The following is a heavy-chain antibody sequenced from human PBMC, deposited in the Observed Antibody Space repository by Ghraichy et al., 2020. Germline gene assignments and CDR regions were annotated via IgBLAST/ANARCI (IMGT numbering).Heavy chain of an antibody. J-gene: IGHJ6*03. CDR3: ARGSGVVVPRSSVGDDKYYHDIDV. D-gene: IGHD2-2*01. CDR1: GDSFSSSAYY. V-gene: IGHV4-61*02. CDR2: IYPSGSA. Sequence: SETLSLTCIVSGDSFSSSAYYWTWIRQPAGKGLEWIGRIYPSGSADENSSHKGRVTMSIDTSKSQFSLKLNSMTAADEALYYGARGSGVVVPRSSVGDDKYYHDIDVWGRGTTVAVSS.